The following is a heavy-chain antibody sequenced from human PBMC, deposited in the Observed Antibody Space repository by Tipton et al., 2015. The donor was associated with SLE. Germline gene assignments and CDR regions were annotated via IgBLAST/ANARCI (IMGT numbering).Heavy chain of an antibody. CDR1: GFTFNTEI. CDR2: ISVDSSGT. J-gene: IGHJ4*02. CDR3: ASASWNYGFFDY. D-gene: IGHD1-7*01. Sequence: SLRLSCVASGFTFNTEIMAWVRQAPGKRLEWVSGISVDSSGTDYADSVKGRFTISRDNSKNTVYPHMNSLRADDTAIYYCASASWNYGFFDYWGQGTLVTVSS. V-gene: IGHV3-23*01.